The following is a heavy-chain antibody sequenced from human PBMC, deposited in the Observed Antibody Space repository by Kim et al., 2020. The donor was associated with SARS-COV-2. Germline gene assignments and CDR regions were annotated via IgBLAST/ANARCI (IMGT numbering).Heavy chain of an antibody. J-gene: IGHJ3*02. CDR2: ISGSGGST. Sequence: GGSLRLSCAASGFTFSSYAMSWVRQAPGKGLEWVSAISGSGGSTYYADSVKGRFTISRDNSKNTLYLQMNSLRAEDTAVYYCAKGYYYGSGSLYDAFDIWGQGTMVTVSS. V-gene: IGHV3-23*01. CDR1: GFTFSSYA. CDR3: AKGYYYGSGSLYDAFDI. D-gene: IGHD3-10*01.